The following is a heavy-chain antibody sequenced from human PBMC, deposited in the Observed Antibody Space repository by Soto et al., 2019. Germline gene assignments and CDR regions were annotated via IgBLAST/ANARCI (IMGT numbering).Heavy chain of an antibody. V-gene: IGHV4-39*01. D-gene: IGHD6-19*01. CDR3: ARLEYSSGWYGLPLGLIDY. CDR1: GGSISSSXXX. J-gene: IGHJ4*02. Sequence: PSETMSLTCTVAGGSISSSXXXXXXXXXPPGKGLEWNGSIYYSGSTYYNPSLKSRVTISVDTSKNQFSLKLSSVTAADTAVYYCARLEYSSGWYGLPLGLIDYWGQGTLVTVSS. CDR2: IYYSGST.